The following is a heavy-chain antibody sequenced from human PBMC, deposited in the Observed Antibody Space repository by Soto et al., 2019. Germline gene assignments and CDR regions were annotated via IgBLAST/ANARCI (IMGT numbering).Heavy chain of an antibody. Sequence: SLRLSCAASGFTLDDYTMHWVRQAPGKGLEWVAGVGWNGGDIVYADSVKGRFTVSRDNTKNSLYLEMNSLRTEDTAIYYCAKDRAVVVPVSTSYFHYYGLDVWGQGTTVTVSS. CDR2: VGWNGGDI. V-gene: IGHV3-9*01. CDR3: AKDRAVVVPVSTSYFHYYGLDV. J-gene: IGHJ6*02. D-gene: IGHD2-2*01. CDR1: GFTLDDYT.